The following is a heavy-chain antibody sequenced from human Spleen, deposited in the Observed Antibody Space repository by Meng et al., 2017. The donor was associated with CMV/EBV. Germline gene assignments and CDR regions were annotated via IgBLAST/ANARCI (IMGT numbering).Heavy chain of an antibody. D-gene: IGHD6-6*01. CDR1: GYTFTSYD. CDR3: ARGRDIAARPTWDWFDP. J-gene: IGHJ5*02. Sequence: ASVKVSCKASGYTFTSYDINWVRQATGQGLEGMGWMNPNSGNTGYAQKFQGRVTITRNTSISTAYMELSSLRSEDTAVYYCARGRDIAARPTWDWFDPWGQGTLVTVSS. CDR2: MNPNSGNT. V-gene: IGHV1-8*03.